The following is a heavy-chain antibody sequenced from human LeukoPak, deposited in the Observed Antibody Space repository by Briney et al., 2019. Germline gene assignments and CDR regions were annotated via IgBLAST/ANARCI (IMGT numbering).Heavy chain of an antibody. D-gene: IGHD6-13*01. Sequence: GGSLTLSCAASGFNFSNYWTHWVRQAPGKGLVWVSHINTDGSSATYGDPAKGRFTVSRDDAKNTLFLQMSSLRVEDMAVYYCARGTAETAGIDYWGQGTLVTVSS. CDR3: ARGTAETAGIDY. CDR2: INTDGSSA. CDR1: GFNFSNYW. V-gene: IGHV3-74*01. J-gene: IGHJ4*02.